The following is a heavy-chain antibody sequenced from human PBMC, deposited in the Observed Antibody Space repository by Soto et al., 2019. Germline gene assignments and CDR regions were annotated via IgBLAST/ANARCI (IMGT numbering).Heavy chain of an antibody. CDR3: ARAVYGFWSGYPYFDY. J-gene: IGHJ4*02. CDR1: GYTFTSYA. V-gene: IGHV1-3*01. D-gene: IGHD3-3*01. Sequence: QVQLVQSGAEVKKPGASVKVSCKASGYTFTSYAMHWVRQAPGQRLEWMGWINAGNGNTKYSQKFQGRVTITRDTSASTADMELSSLRSEDTAVYYCARAVYGFWSGYPYFDYWGQGTLVTVSS. CDR2: INAGNGNT.